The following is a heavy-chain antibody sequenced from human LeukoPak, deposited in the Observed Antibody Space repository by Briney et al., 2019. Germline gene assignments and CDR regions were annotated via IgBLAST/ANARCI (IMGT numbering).Heavy chain of an antibody. J-gene: IGHJ5*02. CDR2: ISYRGST. CDR1: GGSISSGDYY. CDR3: ARGYNWFDP. Sequence: SETLSLTCTVSGGSISSGDYYWTWIRQPPGKGLEWIGYISYRGSTYYNPSLKSRVTISVDTSKNQFSLKVSSVTAADTAIYYCARGYNWFDPWGQGTPVTVSS. V-gene: IGHV4-30-4*02.